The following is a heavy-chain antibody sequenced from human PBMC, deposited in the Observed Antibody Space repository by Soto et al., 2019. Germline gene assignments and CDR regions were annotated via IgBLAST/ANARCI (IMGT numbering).Heavy chain of an antibody. J-gene: IGHJ4*02. CDR1: GGTFSSYA. CDR2: IIPIFGTA. Sequence: QVQLVQSGTEVKKPGSSVKVSCKASGGTFSSYAISWVRQAPGQGLEWMGGIIPIFGTANYAQKFQGSVTITADESTSTAYMELSSLSSEDTAVYYCARPGRIQLWDYFDYWGQGTLVTVSS. D-gene: IGHD5-18*01. V-gene: IGHV1-69*01. CDR3: ARPGRIQLWDYFDY.